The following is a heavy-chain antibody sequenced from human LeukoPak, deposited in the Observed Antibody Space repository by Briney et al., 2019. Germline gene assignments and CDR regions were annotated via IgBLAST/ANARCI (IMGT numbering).Heavy chain of an antibody. V-gene: IGHV1-18*01. J-gene: IGHJ5*01. CDR3: ARDGRHRYYYDSRGFYGGWFDS. Sequence: GASVKVSCKASGGTFSSYAISWVRQAPGQGLEWMGWINGYNGNTNYAQKFQGRVTMTTDTSTTTAYMELRSLRSDDTAVYYCARDGRHRYYYDSRGFYGGWFDSWGQGTLVTVSS. D-gene: IGHD3-22*01. CDR2: INGYNGNT. CDR1: GGTFSSYA.